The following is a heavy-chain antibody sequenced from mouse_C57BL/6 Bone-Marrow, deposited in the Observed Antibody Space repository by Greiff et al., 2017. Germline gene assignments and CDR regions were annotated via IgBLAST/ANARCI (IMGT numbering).Heavy chain of an antibody. CDR3: ASRGYYGNFFDY. CDR2: IHPNSGST. D-gene: IGHD1-1*01. V-gene: IGHV1-64*01. J-gene: IGHJ2*01. Sequence: VQLQQPGAELVKPGASVKLSCKASGYTFTSYWMHWVKQRPGQGLEWIGMIHPNSGSTNYNEKFKSKATLTVDKSSSTAYMQLSSLTSEDSAVYYCASRGYYGNFFDYWGQGTTLPVSS. CDR1: GYTFTSYW.